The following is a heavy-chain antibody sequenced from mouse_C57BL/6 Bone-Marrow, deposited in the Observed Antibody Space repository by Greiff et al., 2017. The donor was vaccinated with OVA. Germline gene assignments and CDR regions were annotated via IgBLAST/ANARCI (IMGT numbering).Heavy chain of an antibody. V-gene: IGHV14-3*01. D-gene: IGHD2-3*01. J-gene: IGHJ4*01. CDR1: GFNIKNTY. CDR2: IDPANGNT. CDR3: ARGSMMVTTRRYYYAMDY. Sequence: EVQRVESVAELVRPGASVKLSCTASGFNIKNTYMHWVKQRPEQGLEWIGRIDPANGNTKYAPKFQGKATITADTSSNTAYLQLSSLTSEDTAIYYCARGSMMVTTRRYYYAMDYWGQGTSVTVSS.